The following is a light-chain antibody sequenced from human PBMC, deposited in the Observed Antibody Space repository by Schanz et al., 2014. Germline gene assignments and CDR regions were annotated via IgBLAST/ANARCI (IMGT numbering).Light chain of an antibody. CDR3: QSYDNRLNGSL. J-gene: IGLJ3*02. Sequence: QSVLTQPPSASGTPGQRVTISCSGSSSNIGSNTVNWYQQLPGTAPTLLIYSNSQRPSGVPDRFSGSKSGTSASLAISGLQSEDEADYYCQSYDNRLNGSLFGGGTKLTVL. CDR2: SNS. V-gene: IGLV1-44*01. CDR1: SSNIGSNT.